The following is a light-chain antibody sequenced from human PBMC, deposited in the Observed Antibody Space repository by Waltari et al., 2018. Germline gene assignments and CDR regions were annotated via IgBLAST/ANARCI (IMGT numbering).Light chain of an antibody. CDR3: SSYTSSSTPVV. V-gene: IGLV2-14*01. Sequence: QSALTQPASVSGSPGQSITISCTGTSRDVGGYNYVSWYQQHPGKAPNPMIYEVSNRPSGVSNRFSGSKSGNTASLTISGLQAEDEADYYCSSYTSSSTPVVFGGGTKLTVL. J-gene: IGLJ2*01. CDR1: SRDVGGYNY. CDR2: EVS.